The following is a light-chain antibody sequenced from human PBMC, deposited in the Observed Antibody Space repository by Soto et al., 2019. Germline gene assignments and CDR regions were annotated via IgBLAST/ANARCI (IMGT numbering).Light chain of an antibody. CDR2: GAS. V-gene: IGKV3-20*01. CDR3: QQYSTSRPT. Sequence: EIVLTQSPGTLSLSPGDRATLSCRASQSVTSSYLAWYQQKPGQAPRLLISGASSRATGIPDRFSGSGSGTDFTLTISRLEPEDFAVYYCQQYSTSRPTFGGGTKVEIK. CDR1: QSVTSSY. J-gene: IGKJ4*01.